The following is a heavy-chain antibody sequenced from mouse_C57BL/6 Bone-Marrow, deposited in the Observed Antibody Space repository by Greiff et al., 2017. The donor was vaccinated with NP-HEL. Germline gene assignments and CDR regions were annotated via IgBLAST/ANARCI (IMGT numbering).Heavy chain of an antibody. CDR2: IYPGSGNT. J-gene: IGHJ4*01. D-gene: IGHD1-2*01. CDR3: ARNYYGPMDY. Sequence: VQRVESGAELVRPGASVKLSCKASGYTFTDYYINWVKQRPGQGLEWIARIYPGSGNTYYNEKFKGKATLTAEKSSSTAYMQLSSLTSEDSAVYFCARNYYGPMDYWGQGTSVTVSS. CDR1: GYTFTDYY. V-gene: IGHV1-76*01.